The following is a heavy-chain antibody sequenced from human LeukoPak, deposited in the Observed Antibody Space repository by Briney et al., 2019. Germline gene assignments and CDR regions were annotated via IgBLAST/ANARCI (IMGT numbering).Heavy chain of an antibody. Sequence: SQTLSLTCAIPGDSVSSNSAAWTWTRQSPSRGLEWLGRTYYRSKWSDDYAVSVKSRITINPDTSKNQFSLHLNSMTPEDTAIYYCARGRVTTIAHYYYYYIDVWGEGTTVTVSS. CDR3: ARGRVTTIAHYYYYYIDV. V-gene: IGHV6-1*01. J-gene: IGHJ6*03. CDR2: TYYRSKWSD. D-gene: IGHD4-17*01. CDR1: GDSVSSNSAA.